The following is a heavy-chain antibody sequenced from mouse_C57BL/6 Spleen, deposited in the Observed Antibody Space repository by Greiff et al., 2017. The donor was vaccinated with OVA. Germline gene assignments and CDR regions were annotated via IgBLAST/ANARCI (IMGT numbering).Heavy chain of an antibody. CDR3: AREGGDDYDYFDY. V-gene: IGHV1-82*01. J-gene: IGHJ2*01. Sequence: QVQLQQSGPELVKPGASVKISCKASGYAFSSSWMNWVKQRPGKGLEWIGRIYPGDGDTNYNGKFKGKATLTADKSSSTAYMQLSSLTSEDSAVYFCAREGGDDYDYFDYWGQGTTLTVSS. D-gene: IGHD2-4*01. CDR2: IYPGDGDT. CDR1: GYAFSSSW.